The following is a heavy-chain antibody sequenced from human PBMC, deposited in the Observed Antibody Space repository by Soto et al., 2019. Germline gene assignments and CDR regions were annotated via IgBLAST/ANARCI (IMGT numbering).Heavy chain of an antibody. D-gene: IGHD1-26*01. CDR1: GGSFSDYY. CDR3: ARDQGRSRADA. J-gene: IGHJ5*02. CDR2: INHSGST. Sequence: QVQLQQWGAGLLRPSETLSLTCAVYGGSFSDYYWSWIRQPPGKGLEWIGEINHSGSTNYNPSLKSRVTMSVDTSKNQYSLKLSSVTAADTAVYYCARDQGRSRADAWGQGTLVTVS. V-gene: IGHV4-34*01.